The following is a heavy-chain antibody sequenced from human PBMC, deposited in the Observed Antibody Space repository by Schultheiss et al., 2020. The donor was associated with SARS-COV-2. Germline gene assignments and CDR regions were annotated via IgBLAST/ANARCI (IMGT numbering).Heavy chain of an antibody. CDR3: ARDDGSGSYFAYYGMDV. V-gene: IGHV3-23*01. CDR1: GFTFSSYE. D-gene: IGHD3-10*01. CDR2: VSGSGSST. J-gene: IGHJ6*02. Sequence: GGSLRLSCSASGFTFSSYEMNWVRQAPGKGLEWVSAVSGSGSSTYYADSVKGRFTISRDNSKNTLYLQMNSLRTEDTAVYYCARDDGSGSYFAYYGMDVWGQGTTVTVSS.